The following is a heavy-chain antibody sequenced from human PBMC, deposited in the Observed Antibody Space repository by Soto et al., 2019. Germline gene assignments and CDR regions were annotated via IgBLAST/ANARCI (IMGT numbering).Heavy chain of an antibody. J-gene: IGHJ6*02. CDR1: GGSISSGGYY. D-gene: IGHD6-13*01. CDR3: ARQMSRWYGMDV. V-gene: IGHV4-31*03. Sequence: QVQLQESGPGLVKPSQTLSLTCTVSGGSISSGGYYWSWIRQHPGKGLEWIGYIYYSGSTYYNPSLKSRXXIXVXXSKNQFSLKLSSVTAADTAVYYCARQMSRWYGMDVWGQGTTVTVSS. CDR2: IYYSGST.